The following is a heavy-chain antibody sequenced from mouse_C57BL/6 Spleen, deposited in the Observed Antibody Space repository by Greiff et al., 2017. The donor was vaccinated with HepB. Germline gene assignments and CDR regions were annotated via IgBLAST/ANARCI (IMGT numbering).Heavy chain of an antibody. CDR1: GYTFTSYW. Sequence: VQLQQSGAELAKPGASVKLSCKASGYTFTSYWMHWVKQRPGQGLEWIGYINPSSGYTKYNQKFKDKATLTADKSSSTAYMQLSSLTYEDSAVYDCARELYGTYGNYGYWGQGTTLTVSS. J-gene: IGHJ2*01. D-gene: IGHD2-1*01. CDR3: ARELYGTYGNYGY. V-gene: IGHV1-7*01. CDR2: INPSSGYT.